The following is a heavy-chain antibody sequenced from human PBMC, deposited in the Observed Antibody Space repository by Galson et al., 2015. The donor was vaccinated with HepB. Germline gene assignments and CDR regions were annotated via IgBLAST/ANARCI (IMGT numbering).Heavy chain of an antibody. CDR3: ARAIVPAATGWFDP. V-gene: IGHV1-69*13. CDR1: GGTFSSYT. CDR2: IIPIFGTA. J-gene: IGHJ5*02. D-gene: IGHD2-2*01. Sequence: SVKVSCKASGGTFSSYTISWVRQAPGQGLEWMGGIIPIFGTANYAQKFQGRVTITADESTSTAYMELSSLRSEDTAVYYCARAIVPAATGWFDPWGQGTLVTVSS.